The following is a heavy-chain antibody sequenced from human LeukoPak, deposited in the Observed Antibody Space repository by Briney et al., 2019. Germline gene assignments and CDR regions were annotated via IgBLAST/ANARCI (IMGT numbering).Heavy chain of an antibody. CDR3: ARTFAGSTDAFDI. CDR1: GYTFTGYY. V-gene: IGHV1-69*13. Sequence: GASVKVSCKASGYTFTGYYMHWVRQAPGQGLEWMGGIIPIFGTANYAQKFQGRVTITADESTSTAYMELSSLRSEDTAVYYCARTFAGSTDAFDIWGQGTMVTVSS. D-gene: IGHD3-10*01. CDR2: IIPIFGTA. J-gene: IGHJ3*02.